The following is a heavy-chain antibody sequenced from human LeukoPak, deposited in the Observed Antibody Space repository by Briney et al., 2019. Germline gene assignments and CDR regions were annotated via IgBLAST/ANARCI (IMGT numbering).Heavy chain of an antibody. Sequence: GSLRLSCAASGFTFSSYWMSWIRQPPGKGLEWIGEINHSGSTNYNPSLKSRVTISVDTSKNQFSLKLSSVTAADTAVYYCARRDTFITMIGYWGQGTLVTVSS. V-gene: IGHV4-34*01. CDR3: ARRDTFITMIGY. CDR2: INHSGST. J-gene: IGHJ4*02. D-gene: IGHD3-22*01. CDR1: GFTFSSYW.